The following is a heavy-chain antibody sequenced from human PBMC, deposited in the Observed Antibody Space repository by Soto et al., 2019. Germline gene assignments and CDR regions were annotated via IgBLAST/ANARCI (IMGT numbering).Heavy chain of an antibody. CDR1: GFRFGSYS. D-gene: IGHD5-12*01. CDR2: ISGDGSAT. J-gene: IGHJ3*01. CDR3: AKTRLYDNNDYHRDGFDV. V-gene: IGHV3-23*01. Sequence: EVKLLESGGGWVQPGGSLRLPCAASGFRFGSYSMSWVRQAPGRGLEWVSGISGDGSATSYADSLKGRFTFSRDNSKDTLFLQMNTLRVEDTAVYYCAKTRLYDNNDYHRDGFDVWGPGTAVTVS.